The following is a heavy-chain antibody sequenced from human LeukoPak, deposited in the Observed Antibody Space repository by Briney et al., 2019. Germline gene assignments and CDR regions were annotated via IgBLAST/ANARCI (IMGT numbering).Heavy chain of an antibody. CDR2: IYYSGST. J-gene: IGHJ6*02. Sequence: SQTLSLTCTVSGGSISSGGYYWSWIRQHPGTGLEWIGYIYYSGSTYYNPSLKSRVTISVDTSKNQFSLKLSSVTAADTAVYYCARESRLDYSNAHNYYYYYGMDVWGQGTTVTVSS. V-gene: IGHV4-31*03. D-gene: IGHD4-11*01. CDR3: ARESRLDYSNAHNYYYYYGMDV. CDR1: GGSISSGGYY.